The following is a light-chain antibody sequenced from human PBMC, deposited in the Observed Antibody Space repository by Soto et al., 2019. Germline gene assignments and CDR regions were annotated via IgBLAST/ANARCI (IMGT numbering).Light chain of an antibody. CDR1: QSLSSSN. J-gene: IGKJ2*01. Sequence: EIVLTQSPGTLTLTPGERATLSCRASQSLSSSNLAWYQHKPGQAPRLLIYHASSRATGIPDRFSGSGSGTDFTLTISRLEPEDFAVYYCQHYSSPYTFGQGTKLETK. CDR3: QHYSSPYT. CDR2: HAS. V-gene: IGKV3-20*01.